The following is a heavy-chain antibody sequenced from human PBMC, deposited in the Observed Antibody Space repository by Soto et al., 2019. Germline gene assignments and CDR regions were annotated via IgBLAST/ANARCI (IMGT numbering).Heavy chain of an antibody. D-gene: IGHD2-2*01. CDR1: GGSISGHY. CDR3: ALKSSSNSFDY. CDR2: GDHTGGT. Sequence: PSETLSLTCTVSGGSISGHYWSWIRQPPGQGLEWVVYGDHTGGTNYNPSLKGRVTMSVDTSENQFSPRLTSVTAADTAIYYCALKSSSNSFDYWGPGTLVTVSS. V-gene: IGHV4-59*11. J-gene: IGHJ4*02.